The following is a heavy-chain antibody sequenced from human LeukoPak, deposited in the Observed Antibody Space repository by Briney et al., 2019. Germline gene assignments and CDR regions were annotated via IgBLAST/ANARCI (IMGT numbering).Heavy chain of an antibody. CDR3: ASAYNPTYCSSTSCYDPFFVAY. J-gene: IGHJ4*02. V-gene: IGHV1-2*02. Sequence: ASVKVSCKASGYTFTGYYMHWVRQAPGQGLEWMGWINPNSGGTNYAQKFQGRVTMTRDTSISTAYMELSRLRSDDTAVYYCASAYNPTYCSSTSCYDPFFVAYWGQGTLVTVSS. D-gene: IGHD2-2*01. CDR2: INPNSGGT. CDR1: GYTFTGYY.